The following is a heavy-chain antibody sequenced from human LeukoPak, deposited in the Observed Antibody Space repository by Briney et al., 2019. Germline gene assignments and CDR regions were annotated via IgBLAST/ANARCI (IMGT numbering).Heavy chain of an antibody. J-gene: IGHJ5*02. V-gene: IGHV1-2*02. Sequence: ASVKVSCKASGYAFTGYYMHWVRQAPGQGLEWMGWINPNSGGTNYAQTFQGRVTMTRDTSISTAYMELSRLRSDDTAVYYCARVEGTAMLEFDPWGQGTLVTVSS. CDR3: ARVEGTAMLEFDP. CDR2: INPNSGGT. CDR1: GYAFTGYY. D-gene: IGHD5-18*01.